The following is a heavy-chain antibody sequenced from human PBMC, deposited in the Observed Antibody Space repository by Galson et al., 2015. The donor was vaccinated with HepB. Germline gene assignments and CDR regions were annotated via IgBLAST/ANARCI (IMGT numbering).Heavy chain of an antibody. CDR2: MNPNSGNT. D-gene: IGHD3-22*01. V-gene: IGHV1-8*02. J-gene: IGHJ4*02. CDR1: GGTFSSYA. Sequence: SVKVSCKASGGTFSSYAINWVRQATGQGLEWMGWMNPNSGNTGYAQRFQGRVTMTRNTSISTAYMELSSLRSEDTAVYYCARADSSGYYSYYYFDYWGQGTLVTVSS. CDR3: ARADSSGYYSYYYFDY.